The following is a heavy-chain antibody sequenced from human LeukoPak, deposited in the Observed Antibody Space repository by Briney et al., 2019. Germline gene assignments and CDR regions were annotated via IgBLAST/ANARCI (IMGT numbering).Heavy chain of an antibody. CDR2: FYSTGNT. J-gene: IGHJ4*02. CDR1: GYPFNSGYW. V-gene: IGHV4-38-2*02. Sequence: SETLTLTCSVSGYPFNSGYWWGCFRQPPRGVLEWIGIFYSTGNTYDNRSLKRRFSISGDQSKNQFSLKLRTVTAADAAVDYCASRATAGNNYFDSWGQGNLVTVSS. D-gene: IGHD4-23*01. CDR3: ASRATAGNNYFDS.